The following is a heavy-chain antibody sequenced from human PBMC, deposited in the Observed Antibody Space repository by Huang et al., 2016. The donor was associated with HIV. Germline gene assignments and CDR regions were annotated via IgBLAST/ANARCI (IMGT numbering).Heavy chain of an antibody. CDR3: ARQGLWLPPTDPFDY. J-gene: IGHJ4*02. Sequence: EVHLVQSGAEVKEPGESLKLSCQASGYNFDSYWIGWVRQMPGKGLEWWGVIYPCASDTRYDPSFQGQVTISADQSINTAYLQWSSLKASDTAIYFCARQGLWLPPTDPFDYWGQGTPVTVSA. CDR2: IYPCASDT. V-gene: IGHV5-51*01. CDR1: GYNFDSYW. D-gene: IGHD3-10*01.